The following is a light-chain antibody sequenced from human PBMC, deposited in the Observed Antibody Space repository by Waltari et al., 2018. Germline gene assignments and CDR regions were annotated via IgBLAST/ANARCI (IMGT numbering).Light chain of an antibody. CDR3: QQYNNYPLT. Sequence: DIQMTQSPSPLSASVGDRVTITYRASPGINNHLAWFQQKPGEAPKSLIYAASSLQGGVPSRFSGSGSGTDFTLTISSLQPEDFATYYCQQYNNYPLTFGGGTKVEIK. CDR2: AAS. J-gene: IGKJ4*01. CDR1: PGINNH. V-gene: IGKV1-16*01.